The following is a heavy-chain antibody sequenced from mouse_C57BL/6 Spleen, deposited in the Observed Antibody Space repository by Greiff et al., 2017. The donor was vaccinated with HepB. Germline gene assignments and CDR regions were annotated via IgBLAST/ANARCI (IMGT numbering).Heavy chain of an antibody. D-gene: IGHD1-1*01. CDR1: GFNIKDDY. Sequence: DVQLQESGAELVRPGASVKLSCTASGFNIKDDYMHWVKQRPEQGLEWIGWIDPENGDTEYASKFQGKATITADTSSNTAYLQLSSLTSEDTAVYYCTTSITTVVARGDYWGQGTTLTVSS. CDR2: IDPENGDT. J-gene: IGHJ2*01. CDR3: TTSITTVVARGDY. V-gene: IGHV14-4*01.